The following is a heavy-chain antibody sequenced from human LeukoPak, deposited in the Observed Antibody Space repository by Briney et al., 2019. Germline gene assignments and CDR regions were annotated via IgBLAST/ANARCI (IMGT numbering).Heavy chain of an antibody. D-gene: IGHD6-19*01. Sequence: ASVKVSCKASGYTFTGYYMHWVRQAPGQGLEWMGIINPSGGSTSYAQKFQGRVTMTRDMSTSTVYMELSSLRSEDTAVYYCARDLGVAVAGTLEYYYYYMDVWGKGTTVTVSS. CDR3: ARDLGVAVAGTLEYYYYYMDV. V-gene: IGHV1-46*01. CDR1: GYTFTGYY. CDR2: INPSGGST. J-gene: IGHJ6*03.